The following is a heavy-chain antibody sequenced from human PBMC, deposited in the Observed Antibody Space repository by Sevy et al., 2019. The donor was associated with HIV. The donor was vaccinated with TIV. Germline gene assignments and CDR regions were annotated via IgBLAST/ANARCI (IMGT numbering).Heavy chain of an antibody. V-gene: IGHV4-59*01. CDR3: AREGHYDYVWGSYRPGGYFDY. J-gene: IGHJ4*02. CDR1: GGSISSYY. D-gene: IGHD3-16*02. CDR2: IYYSGST. Sequence: SETLSLTCTVSGGSISSYYWSWIRQPPGKGLEWTGYIYYSGSTNYNPSLKSRVTISVDTSKNQFSLKLSSVTAADTAVYYCAREGHYDYVWGSYRPGGYFDYWGQGTLVTVSS.